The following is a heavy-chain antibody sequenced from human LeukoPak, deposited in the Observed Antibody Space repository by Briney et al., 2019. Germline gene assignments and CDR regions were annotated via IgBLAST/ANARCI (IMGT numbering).Heavy chain of an antibody. J-gene: IGHJ5*02. Sequence: SETLSLTCTVSGGSISSHYWSWIRQPPGKGLEWIGEVNHSGSTNYNPSLKSRVTISVDTSKNQFSLKLSSVTAADTAVYYCARVAKSYSSSQRFDPWGQGTLVTVSS. V-gene: IGHV4-34*01. D-gene: IGHD6-13*01. CDR2: VNHSGST. CDR3: ARVAKSYSSSQRFDP. CDR1: GGSISSHY.